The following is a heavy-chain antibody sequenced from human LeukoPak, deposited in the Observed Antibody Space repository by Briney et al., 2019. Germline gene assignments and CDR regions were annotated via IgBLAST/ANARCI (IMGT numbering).Heavy chain of an antibody. D-gene: IGHD6-19*01. J-gene: IGHJ4*02. CDR2: INHSGST. V-gene: IGHV4-34*01. Sequence: SSETLSLTCAVYGGSFSGYYWSWIRQPPGKGLEWIGEINHSGSTNYNPSLKSRVTISVDTSKNQFSLKLSSVTAADTAVYYCASTQVPGGIAVADPRGVDYWGQGTLVTVSS. CDR1: GGSFSGYY. CDR3: ASTQVPGGIAVADPRGVDY.